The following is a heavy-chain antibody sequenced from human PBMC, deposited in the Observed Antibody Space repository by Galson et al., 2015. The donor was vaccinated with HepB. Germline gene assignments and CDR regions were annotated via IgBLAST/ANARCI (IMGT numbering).Heavy chain of an antibody. V-gene: IGHV2-5*02. J-gene: IGHJ2*01. CDR3: AHTGGGSYDKLWYFDL. CDR1: GFSLSTSGVG. D-gene: IGHD1-26*01. Sequence: PALVKPTQTLTLTCTFSGFSLSTSGVGVGWIRQPPGKALEWLALIYWDDDKRYSPSLKSRLTITKDTSKNQVVLTMTNMDPVDTATYYCAHTGGGSYDKLWYFDLWGRGTLVTVSS. CDR2: IYWDDDK.